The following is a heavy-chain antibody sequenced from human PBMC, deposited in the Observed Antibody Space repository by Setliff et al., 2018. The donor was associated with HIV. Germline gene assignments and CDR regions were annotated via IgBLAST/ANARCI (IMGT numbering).Heavy chain of an antibody. CDR1: GGSLSGYY. Sequence: PSETLSLTCAVYGGSLSGYYWSWIRQPPGKGLEWIGYIYYSGSTNYNPSLKSRVAISVDTSKNQFSLKLSSVAAADTAVYYRARDLLGYCSSTSCHSHYMDVWGKGTTVTVSS. CDR2: IYYSGST. D-gene: IGHD2-2*01. J-gene: IGHJ6*03. CDR3: ARDLLGYCSSTSCHSHYMDV. V-gene: IGHV4-59*01.